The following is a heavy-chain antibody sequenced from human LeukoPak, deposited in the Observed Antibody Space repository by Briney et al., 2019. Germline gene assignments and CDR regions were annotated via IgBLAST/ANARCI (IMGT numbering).Heavy chain of an antibody. V-gene: IGHV4-34*01. J-gene: IGHJ4*02. CDR2: INHSGST. CDR1: GGSFSGYY. D-gene: IGHD2-2*02. CDR3: ARTYCSSTSCYSLKSFDY. Sequence: SETLSLTCAVYGGSFSGYYWSWIRQPPGKGLEWIGEINHSGSTNYNPSLKSRVTISVDTSKNQFSLKLSSVTAADTAVYYCARTYCSSTSCYSLKSFDYWGQGTLVTVSS.